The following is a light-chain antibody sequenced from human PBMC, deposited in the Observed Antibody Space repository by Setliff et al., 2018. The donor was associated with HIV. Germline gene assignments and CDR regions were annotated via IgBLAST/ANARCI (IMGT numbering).Light chain of an antibody. V-gene: IGLV1-44*01. CDR1: SSNIGSNT. CDR3: AAWDDSLNGPYV. J-gene: IGLJ1*01. CDR2: TNY. Sequence: QSVLTQPPSASGTPGQRVTISCSGSSSNIGSNTVNWYQQLPGTAPKLLIYTNYQRPSGVPDRFSGSKSGTSASLAISGLQSEDEADYYCAAWDDSLNGPYVFGTGTKGTVL.